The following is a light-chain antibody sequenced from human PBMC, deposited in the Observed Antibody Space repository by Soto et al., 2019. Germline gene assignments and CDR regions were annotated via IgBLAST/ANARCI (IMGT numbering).Light chain of an antibody. CDR1: QSINTW. CDR2: DAS. CDR3: QQYDGH. Sequence: DIQMTQSPSTVSASVGDRVTITCRASQSINTWLAWYQQKPGKAPRALIYDASSLQSGVPSRFSGSGSGTEFTLTIISLEPDDFATYYCQQYDGHFGQGTKLEIK. J-gene: IGKJ2*01. V-gene: IGKV1-5*01.